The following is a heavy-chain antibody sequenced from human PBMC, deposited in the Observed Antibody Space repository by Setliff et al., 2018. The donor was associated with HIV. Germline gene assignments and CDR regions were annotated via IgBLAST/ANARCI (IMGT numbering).Heavy chain of an antibody. V-gene: IGHV1-18*01. J-gene: IGHJ3*02. D-gene: IGHD1-1*01. CDR2: ISASSDNT. CDR3: ARGQLDRHLRSDVPFDI. CDR1: GYTFTTYG. Sequence: ASVKVSCKASGYTFTTYGFNWVRQAPGQGLEWMGWISASSDNTNYAQKFQGRVTLTTDTSTNTVYMELNSLRSDDTAVYFCARGQLDRHLRSDVPFDIWGQGTMVTVSS.